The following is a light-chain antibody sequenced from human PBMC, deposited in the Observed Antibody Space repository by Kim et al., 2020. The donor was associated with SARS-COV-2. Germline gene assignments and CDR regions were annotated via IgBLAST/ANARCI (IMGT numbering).Light chain of an antibody. V-gene: IGLV3-19*01. Sequence: VALGQTVRIKCQGNSLRSYYATWYQQKPGQAPILVIYGKNNRPSGIPGRFAGSSSGNTASLTITGTQAGDEADYYCNSRDSNDNVVFGGGTQLTVL. J-gene: IGLJ2*01. CDR3: NSRDSNDNVV. CDR1: SLRSYY. CDR2: GKN.